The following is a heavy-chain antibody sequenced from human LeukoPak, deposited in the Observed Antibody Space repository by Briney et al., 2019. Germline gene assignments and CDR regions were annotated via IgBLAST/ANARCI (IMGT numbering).Heavy chain of an antibody. D-gene: IGHD3-10*01. CDR1: GDSVSSGSYY. J-gene: IGHJ3*01. CDR3: ARYGSGAYALDV. CDR2: IHYSGTI. V-gene: IGHV4-61*01. Sequence: SETLSLTCTVSGDSVSSGSYYWTWIRQPPGKGLEWIAHIHYSGTIKYNPSLQSRVSMSVDTSKNQFSLRLSSVTAADTAVYYCARYGSGAYALDVWGQGTMVTVSS.